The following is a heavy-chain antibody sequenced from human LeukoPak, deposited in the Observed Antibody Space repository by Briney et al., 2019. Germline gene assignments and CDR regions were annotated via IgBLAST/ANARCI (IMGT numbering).Heavy chain of an antibody. V-gene: IGHV1-18*04. CDR1: GYTFTGYY. CDR2: ISAYNGNT. Sequence: GASVKVSCKASGYTFTGYYMHWVRQAPGQGLEWMGWISAYNGNTNYAQKLQGRVTMTTDTSTSTAYMELRSLRSDDTAVYYCARDLPTDSDYSSVWGQGTLVTVSS. CDR3: ARDLPTDSDYSSV. J-gene: IGHJ4*02. D-gene: IGHD6-19*01.